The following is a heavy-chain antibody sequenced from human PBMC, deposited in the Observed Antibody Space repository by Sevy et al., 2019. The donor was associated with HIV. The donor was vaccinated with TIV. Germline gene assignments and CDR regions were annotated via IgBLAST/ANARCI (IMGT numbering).Heavy chain of an antibody. CDR1: GFTFSSYG. CDR3: AKWNHHEGAFDI. CDR2: ISYDGSNK. V-gene: IGHV3-30*18. Sequence: GGSLILSCAASGFTFSSYGMHWVRQAPGKGLEWVAVISYDGSNKYYADSVKGRFTISRDNSKNTLYLQMNSLRAEDTAVYYCAKWNHHEGAFDIWGQGTMVTVSS. D-gene: IGHD1-1*01. J-gene: IGHJ3*02.